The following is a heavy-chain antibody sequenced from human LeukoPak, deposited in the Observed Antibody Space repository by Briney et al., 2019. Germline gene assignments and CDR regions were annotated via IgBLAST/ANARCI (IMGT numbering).Heavy chain of an antibody. CDR1: GGSISSYY. CDR3: ARLLWFGESLSFDP. J-gene: IGHJ5*02. D-gene: IGHD3-10*01. Sequence: SETQSLTCTVSGGSISSYYWSWIRQPPGKGREWIGYIYYSGSTNYNPALKSRVTISVDTSKNQFSLKLSSVSAADTAVYYCARLLWFGESLSFDPWGQGTLVTVSS. V-gene: IGHV4-59*01. CDR2: IYYSGST.